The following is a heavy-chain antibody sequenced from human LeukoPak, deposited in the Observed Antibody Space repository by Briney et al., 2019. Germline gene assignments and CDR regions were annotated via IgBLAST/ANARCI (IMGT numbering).Heavy chain of an antibody. D-gene: IGHD5-18*01. Sequence: SETLSLTCTVSGGSISTYYWSWIRQPAGKGLEWIGRIYMRGRTNYNPSLQSRVTMSVDTSKNQCSLKLRSVTDADTAVYYCARETSDTAMASYYFDQWGQGTLVTVSS. CDR1: GGSISTYY. CDR2: IYMRGRT. J-gene: IGHJ4*02. CDR3: ARETSDTAMASYYFDQ. V-gene: IGHV4-4*07.